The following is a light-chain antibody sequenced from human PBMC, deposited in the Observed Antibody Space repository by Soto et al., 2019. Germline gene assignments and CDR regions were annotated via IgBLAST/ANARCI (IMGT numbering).Light chain of an antibody. Sequence: QSVLTQPPSASGTPGQRVTISCSGSPSNIGSNTVSWYQQFSGSAPRLIMYGDYRRPSGVPDRFSGSKSGASASLAISGLQSEDEAFFYCAAWDDSLGGVVFGGGTKVTVL. CDR1: PSNIGSNT. CDR2: GDY. J-gene: IGLJ2*01. V-gene: IGLV1-44*01. CDR3: AAWDDSLGGVV.